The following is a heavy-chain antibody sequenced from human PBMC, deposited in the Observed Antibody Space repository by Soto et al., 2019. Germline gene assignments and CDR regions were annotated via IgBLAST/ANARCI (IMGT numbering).Heavy chain of an antibody. CDR3: AIEYFDILAGSSSHYFYGMDV. J-gene: IGHJ6*02. CDR2: INPSGGST. D-gene: IGHD3-9*01. V-gene: IGHV1-46*01. CDR1: GYTFTSYY. Sequence: ASVKVSCKASGYTFTSYYIHWVRQAPGQGLEWMGIINPSGGSTSYTQKFQGRVTMTRDTSTSAVYMELSSLRSEDTAVYYCAIEYFDILAGSSSHYFYGMDVWGQGTTVTVSS.